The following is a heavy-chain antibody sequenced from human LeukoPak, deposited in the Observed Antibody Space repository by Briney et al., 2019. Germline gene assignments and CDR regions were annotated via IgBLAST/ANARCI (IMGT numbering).Heavy chain of an antibody. CDR1: GSTFSRNS. V-gene: IGHV1-69*04. CDR3: ARVQAVGVPVAIDAYYSYGMDV. CDR2: FIPMVGVA. J-gene: IGHJ6*02. Sequence: GASVKVSCKASGSTFSRNSISWVRQVPGQGLEWMGRFIPMVGVAAYAQKFQGRITITEDRSTNTASMELSSLRSEDTAVYYCARVQAVGVPVAIDAYYSYGMDVWGQGTAVTVSS. D-gene: IGHD2-2*02.